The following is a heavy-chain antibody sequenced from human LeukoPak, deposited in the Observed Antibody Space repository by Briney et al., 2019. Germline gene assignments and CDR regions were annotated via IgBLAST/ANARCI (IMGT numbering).Heavy chain of an antibody. D-gene: IGHD2-2*01. V-gene: IGHV4-59*08. CDR3: ARSPSTVNWFDP. Sequence: SETLSLTCTVSGGSIGSYYWNWIRQPPGKGLEWIGYIYSSGNTNYNPSLKSRVTISVDTSENQFSLQLSSVTAADTAVYYCARSPSTVNWFDPWGQGTLVTVSS. CDR1: GGSIGSYY. J-gene: IGHJ5*02. CDR2: IYSSGNT.